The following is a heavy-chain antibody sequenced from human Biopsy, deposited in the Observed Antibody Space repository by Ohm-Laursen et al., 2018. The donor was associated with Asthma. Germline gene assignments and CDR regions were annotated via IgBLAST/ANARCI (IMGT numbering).Heavy chain of an antibody. Sequence: SVKASCTSLGGTFNTYVIGRVRQAPGQGLEWMGGINSVFGTTTYPQKFQDRVTITADDSTSTVYMELSSLRSEDTAVYYCARKAGSCISRTCYSLDFWGQGTLVTVSS. D-gene: IGHD2-2*01. CDR2: INSVFGTT. V-gene: IGHV1-69*13. J-gene: IGHJ4*02. CDR3: ARKAGSCISRTCYSLDF. CDR1: GGTFNTYV.